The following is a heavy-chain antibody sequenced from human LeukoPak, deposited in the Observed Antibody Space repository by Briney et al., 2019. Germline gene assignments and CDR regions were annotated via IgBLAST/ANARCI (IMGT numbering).Heavy chain of an antibody. CDR1: GFTFSSYS. D-gene: IGHD3-16*01. CDR3: ARGRRILGGPENAGDFFDF. J-gene: IGHJ4*01. V-gene: IGHV3-21*01. CDR2: ISSSSSYI. Sequence: PGGSLRLSCAASGFTFSSYSMNWVRQAPGKGLEWVSSISSSSSYIYYADSVKGRFTISRDNAKNSLYLQMNSLRAEDTAVYYCARGRRILGGPENAGDFFDFWGQGSLVSVSS.